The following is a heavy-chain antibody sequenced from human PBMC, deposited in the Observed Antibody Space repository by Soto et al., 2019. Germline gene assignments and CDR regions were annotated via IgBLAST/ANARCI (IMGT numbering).Heavy chain of an antibody. CDR3: ARASRNYFAY. CDR1: GGSISDYY. J-gene: IGHJ4*02. Sequence: SETLSVTCTVSGGSISDYYWSWILQSPGKGLEWIGYIYHSGSTYYNPSLKSRVTISLDASKTQFSLKLSSLTTADTAVYYCARASRNYFAYWGQGALVTVSS. CDR2: IYHSGST. V-gene: IGHV4-59*01.